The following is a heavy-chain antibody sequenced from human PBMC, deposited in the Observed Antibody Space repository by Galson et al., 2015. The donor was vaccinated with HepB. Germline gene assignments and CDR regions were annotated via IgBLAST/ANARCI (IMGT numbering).Heavy chain of an antibody. CDR2: IYYSGST. CDR1: GGSISSSF. CDR3: ASQTYYYSGMDV. V-gene: IGHV4-59*01. J-gene: IGHJ6*02. Sequence: ETLSLTCTVSGGSISSSFWSWIRQPPGKGLEWIGYIYYSGSTSYNPSLKSRVTISVDTSKNQFSLNLSSVTAVDTAVYYCASQTYYYSGMDVWGPGTTLTVSS.